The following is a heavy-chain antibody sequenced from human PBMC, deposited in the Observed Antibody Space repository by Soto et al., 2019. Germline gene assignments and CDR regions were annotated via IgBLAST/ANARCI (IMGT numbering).Heavy chain of an antibody. V-gene: IGHV1-46*01. Sequence: ASVKVSCKASGNTFTSYYMHWVRQAPGQGLEWMGIINPSGGSTSYAQKFQGRVTMTRDTSTSTVYMEPSSLRSEDTAVYYCARVADYYDSTPGVFDIWGHGTLVTVSS. D-gene: IGHD3-22*01. CDR1: GNTFTSYY. CDR3: ARVADYYDSTPGVFDI. CDR2: INPSGGST. J-gene: IGHJ3*02.